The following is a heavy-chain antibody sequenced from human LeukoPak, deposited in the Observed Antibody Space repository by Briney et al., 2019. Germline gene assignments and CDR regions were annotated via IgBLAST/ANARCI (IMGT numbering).Heavy chain of an antibody. J-gene: IGHJ4*02. V-gene: IGHV4-30-2*01. CDR3: ASSYDSSGYYPPRLDY. CDR1: GGSISSGGYS. CDR2: IYHSGGT. Sequence: SETLSLTCAVSGGSISSGGYSWSWIRQPPGKGLEWIGYIYHSGGTYYNPSLKSRVTISVDRSKNQFSLKLSSVTAADTAVYYCASSYDSSGYYPPRLDYWGQGTLVTVSS. D-gene: IGHD3-22*01.